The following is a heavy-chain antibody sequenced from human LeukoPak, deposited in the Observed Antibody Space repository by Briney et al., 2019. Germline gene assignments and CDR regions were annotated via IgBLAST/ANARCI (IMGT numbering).Heavy chain of an antibody. CDR2: IKADGTEK. J-gene: IGHJ6*02. V-gene: IGHV3-7*01. CDR3: AREGIPSGWYGLDV. D-gene: IGHD6-19*01. Sequence: GGSLRLSCAASRFTFTTYWMTWVRRAPGKGPEWVANIKADGTEKYYAKSAKGRFTISRDNAKDSLFLQMNSLRVEDTAVYYCAREGIPSGWYGLDVWGQGTTVTVSS. CDR1: RFTFTTYW.